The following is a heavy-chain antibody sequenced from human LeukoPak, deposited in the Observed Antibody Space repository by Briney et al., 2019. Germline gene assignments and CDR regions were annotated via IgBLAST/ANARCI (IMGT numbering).Heavy chain of an antibody. V-gene: IGHV4-4*07. CDR3: ARIFDRDV. CDR2: IHTGGST. J-gene: IGHJ3*01. D-gene: IGHD3-22*01. Sequence: SETLSLTCTISGGSIFTYYWSWVRQPAGKGLEWIGRIHTGGSTNYSPSLKSRVTMSLDPSKNQFSLKLAAVTAADTAVYYCARIFDRDVWGQGTMVTVSS. CDR1: GGSIFTYY.